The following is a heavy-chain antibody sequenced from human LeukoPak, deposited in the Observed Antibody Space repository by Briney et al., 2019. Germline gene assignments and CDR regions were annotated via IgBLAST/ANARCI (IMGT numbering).Heavy chain of an antibody. CDR3: ARTGPFYDFWSQD. V-gene: IGHV4-61*02. CDR1: GGSISSGSYY. Sequence: SQTLSLTCTVSGGSISSGSYYWSWIRQPAGKGLEWIGRIYTSGSTNYNPSLKSRVTISVDTSKNQFSLKLSSVTAADTAVYYCARTGPFYDFWSQDWGQGTLVTVSS. CDR2: IYTSGST. J-gene: IGHJ4*02. D-gene: IGHD3-3*01.